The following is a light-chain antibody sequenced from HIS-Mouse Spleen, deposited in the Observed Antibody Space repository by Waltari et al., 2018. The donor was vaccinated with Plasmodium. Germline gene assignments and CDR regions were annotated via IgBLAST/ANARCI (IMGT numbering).Light chain of an antibody. CDR2: EDS. Sequence: SYELTQPPSVSVSPRQTARITCSGDALPQTTAYWYQQKSGQAPVLVIYEDSKRPSGIPERFSGSSSGTMATLTISGAQVEDEADYYCYSTDSSGNHRVFGGGTKLTVL. CDR3: YSTDSSGNHRV. J-gene: IGLJ3*02. CDR1: ALPQTT. V-gene: IGLV3-10*01.